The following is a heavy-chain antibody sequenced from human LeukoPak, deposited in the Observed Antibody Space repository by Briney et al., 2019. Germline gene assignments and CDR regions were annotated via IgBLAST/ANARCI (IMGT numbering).Heavy chain of an antibody. Sequence: SGGSLTLSCVLSGVTLNSNYMSWVRQAPGKGLEGVAVIYNGGTTYYRDSVKGRFTISTDNSKNTLYLEMNSLRADDTAVYFCARDHSNSRGISPHWGQGTQVTVSS. CDR3: ARDHSNSRGISPH. V-gene: IGHV3-66*01. CDR2: IYNGGTT. D-gene: IGHD2/OR15-2a*01. J-gene: IGHJ4*02. CDR1: GVTLNSNY.